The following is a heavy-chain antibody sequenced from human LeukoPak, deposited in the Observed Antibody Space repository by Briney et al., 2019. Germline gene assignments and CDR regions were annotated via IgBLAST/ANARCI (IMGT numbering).Heavy chain of an antibody. CDR1: GFTFSSYG. J-gene: IGHJ3*02. V-gene: IGHV3-30*02. Sequence: PGGSLRLSCAASGFTFSSYGMHWVRQAPGKGLEWVAFIRYDGSNKYYADSVKGRFTISRDNSKNTLYLQMNSLRAEDTAVYHCAKVLGAAMIVSTYAFDIWGQGTMVTVSS. CDR3: AKVLGAAMIVSTYAFDI. CDR2: IRYDGSNK. D-gene: IGHD3-22*01.